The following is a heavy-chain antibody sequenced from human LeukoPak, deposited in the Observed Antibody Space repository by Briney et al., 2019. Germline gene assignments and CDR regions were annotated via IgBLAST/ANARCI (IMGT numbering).Heavy chain of an antibody. D-gene: IGHD1-26*01. Sequence: PSETLSLTCTVSGGSISSGGYYWSWIRQHPGKGLEWIGYIYYSGSTYYNPSLKSRVTISVDTSKSQFSLKLSSVTAADTAVYYCAGGSGRYFDYWGQGTLVTVSS. CDR2: IYYSGST. CDR3: AGGSGRYFDY. V-gene: IGHV4-31*03. CDR1: GGSISSGGYY. J-gene: IGHJ4*02.